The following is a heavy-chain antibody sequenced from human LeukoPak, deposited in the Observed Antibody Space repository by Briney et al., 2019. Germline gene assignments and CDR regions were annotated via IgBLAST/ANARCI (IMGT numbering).Heavy chain of an antibody. CDR2: INPNSGGT. V-gene: IGHV1-2*02. J-gene: IGHJ4*02. D-gene: IGHD1-26*01. CDR1: GYTFTGYY. Sequence: ASVKVSCKASGYTFTGYYMHWVRQAPGQGLEWMGWINPNSGGTNYAQKFQGRVTMTRDTSISTAYMELSRLRSDDTAVYYCARDGGKVGATGPFDFWGQGTLVNVPS. CDR3: ARDGGKVGATGPFDF.